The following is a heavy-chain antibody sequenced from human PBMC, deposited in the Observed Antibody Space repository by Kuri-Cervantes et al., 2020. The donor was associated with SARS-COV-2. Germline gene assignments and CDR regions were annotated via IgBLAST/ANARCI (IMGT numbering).Heavy chain of an antibody. V-gene: IGHV1-2*02. CDR3: AREYYGSGSYAY. D-gene: IGHD3-10*01. Sequence: ASVKVSCKASGYTFTSYAMHWVRQAPGQGLEWMGWINPNSGGTNYAQKFQGRVTMTRDTSISTAYMELSRLRSDDTAVYYCAREYYGSGSYAYWGQGTLVTVSS. CDR2: INPNSGGT. J-gene: IGHJ4*02. CDR1: GYTFTSYA.